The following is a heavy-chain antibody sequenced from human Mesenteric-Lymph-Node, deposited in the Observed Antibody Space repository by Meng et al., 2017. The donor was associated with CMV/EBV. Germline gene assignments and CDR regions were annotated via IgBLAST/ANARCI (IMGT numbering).Heavy chain of an antibody. D-gene: IGHD2-15*01. CDR2: LYYIGRT. V-gene: IGHV4-39*07. Sequence: ESLKISCTVSGGSISSSRYYWGWIRQPPGKGLEWIGSLYYIGRTYYNPSLKSRIIISVDTSKNQFSLKMTSATAADTAVYYCARAYCYTGSCYDDAFDIWGPGTMVTVSS. CDR1: GGSISSSRYY. J-gene: IGHJ3*02. CDR3: ARAYCYTGSCYDDAFDI.